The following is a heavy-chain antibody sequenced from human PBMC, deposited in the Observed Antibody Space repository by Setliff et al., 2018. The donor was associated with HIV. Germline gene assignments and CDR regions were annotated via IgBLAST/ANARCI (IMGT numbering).Heavy chain of an antibody. CDR2: INHSGST. V-gene: IGHV4-34*01. J-gene: IGHJ5*02. D-gene: IGHD3-10*01. Sequence: PSETLSLTCAVYGGSFSGYYWSWIRQSPGKGLEWIGEINHSGSTNYNPSLKSRVAISVDTSKNRFSLKLSSVTAADTSVYYCARGRMGYYGSGSYLPWGQGMLVTVSS. CDR1: GGSFSGYY. CDR3: ARGRMGYYGSGSYLP.